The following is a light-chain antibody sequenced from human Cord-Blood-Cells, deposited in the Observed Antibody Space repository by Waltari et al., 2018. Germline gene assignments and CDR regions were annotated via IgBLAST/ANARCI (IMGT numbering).Light chain of an antibody. CDR2: EGS. CDR3: CSYAGSSGVV. Sequence: QSALTQPASVSGSPGQSITISCTGTSRDVGSYNLVSWYQQHPGKAPKLMIYEGSKRASGVSNRVSGSKSGNTASLTISGRQAEDEADYYCCSYAGSSGVVFGGGTKLTVL. V-gene: IGLV2-23*01. CDR1: SRDVGSYNL. J-gene: IGLJ2*01.